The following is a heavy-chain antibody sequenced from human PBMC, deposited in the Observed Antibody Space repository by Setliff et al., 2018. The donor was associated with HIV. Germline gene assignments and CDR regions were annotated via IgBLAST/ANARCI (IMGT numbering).Heavy chain of an antibody. J-gene: IGHJ3*02. CDR1: GYTFSEYA. CDR3: AVGVVWNGHHVSDAFDI. CDR2: IDTDNGYR. D-gene: IGHD3-3*01. V-gene: IGHV1-3*04. Sequence: ASVKVSCKASGYTFSEYAIHWVRQAPGQRLEWMGRIDTDNGYRRYSPKLQGRFTISRDNSENTVYLQMSSLRAEDTAVYHCAVGVVWNGHHVSDAFDIWGQGTMVTVSS.